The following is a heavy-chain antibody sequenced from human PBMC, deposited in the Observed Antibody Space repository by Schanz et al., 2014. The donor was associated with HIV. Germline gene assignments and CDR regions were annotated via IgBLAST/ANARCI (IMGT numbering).Heavy chain of an antibody. J-gene: IGHJ5*02. CDR1: GYTFTAYY. Sequence: QVQLVQSGAAVKKPGASVKVSCKASGYTFTAYYIHWVRQAPGQGLEWMGWINPNSGGTNSAQKFQGRGTMTRDTSTSTVYMELSSLKSDDTAVYYCARGEDWPGGASDHWGQGTLVIVS. D-gene: IGHD1-26*01. V-gene: IGHV1-2*02. CDR2: INPNSGGT. CDR3: ARGEDWPGGASDH.